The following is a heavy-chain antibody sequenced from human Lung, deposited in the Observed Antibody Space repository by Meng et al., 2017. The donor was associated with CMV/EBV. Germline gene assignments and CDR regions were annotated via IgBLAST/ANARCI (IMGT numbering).Heavy chain of an antibody. V-gene: IGHV1-2*02. CDR1: GYTFIDYY. CDR2: INPKSGGT. J-gene: IGHJ4*03. D-gene: IGHD1-14*01. CDR3: TSAPGDY. Sequence: QVRLVQSGAEVKKPGASVKVSCKASGYTFIDYYMHWVRQAPGQGLEWXGWINPKSGGTHYAQSFQGRVTITRDTSINTVYVEISSLKSDDTAVYYCTSAPGDYWGQGTLVTVSS.